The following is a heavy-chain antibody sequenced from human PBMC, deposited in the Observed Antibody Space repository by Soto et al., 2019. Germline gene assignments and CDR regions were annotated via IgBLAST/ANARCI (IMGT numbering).Heavy chain of an antibody. D-gene: IGHD3-3*01. CDR2: IYYSGST. CDR3: ARSLRITIFGDGYDDFIFDGIDV. J-gene: IGHJ6*02. Sequence: SETLSLTCAVSGGSISSGGYAWSWIRQPPGKGLEWIGYIYYSGSTSYNPSLKSRVTISVDTSKNQFSLKLSSVTAADTAVYYCARSLRITIFGDGYDDFIFDGIDVWGQGTTVTVSS. V-gene: IGHV4-61*08. CDR1: GGSISSGGYA.